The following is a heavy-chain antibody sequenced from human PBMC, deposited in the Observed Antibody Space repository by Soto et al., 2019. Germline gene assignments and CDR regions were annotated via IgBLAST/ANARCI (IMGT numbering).Heavy chain of an antibody. Sequence: EGQLVESGGNLIQPGGSLRLSFTASGFNFGSYWMFWVRQAPGKGQVWVSRISPDGGIRSYADSVKGRFTISRDSAKNTMYLQMESLTVEDTAVYYCARDCCPDEGGRYYAEYLQHWGQGALVTVSS. V-gene: IGHV3-74*01. CDR2: ISPDGGIR. D-gene: IGHD3-22*01. CDR3: ARDCCPDEGGRYYAEYLQH. J-gene: IGHJ1*01. CDR1: GFNFGSYW.